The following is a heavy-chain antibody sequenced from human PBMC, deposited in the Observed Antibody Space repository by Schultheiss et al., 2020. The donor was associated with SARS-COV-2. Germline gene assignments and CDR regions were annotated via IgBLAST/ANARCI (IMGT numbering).Heavy chain of an antibody. V-gene: IGHV3-11*04. CDR2: ISSSGSTI. CDR1: GFTVSSNY. Sequence: GGSLRLSCAASGFTVSSNYMSWVRQAPGKGLEWVSYISSSGSTIYYADSVKGRFTISRDNAKNSLYLQMNSLRAEDTAVYYCARDLTYYDILTGLGYWGQGTLVTVSS. D-gene: IGHD3-9*01. CDR3: ARDLTYYDILTGLGY. J-gene: IGHJ4*02.